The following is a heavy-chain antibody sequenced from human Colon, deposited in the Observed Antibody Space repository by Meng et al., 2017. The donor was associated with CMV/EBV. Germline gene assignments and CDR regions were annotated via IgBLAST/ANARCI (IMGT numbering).Heavy chain of an antibody. CDR2: ISYDGSNK. CDR3: ARDYSYSSSWN. V-gene: IGHV3-30-3*01. CDR1: GFTFSSYA. D-gene: IGHD6-6*01. J-gene: IGHJ4*02. Sequence: SCAASGFTFSSYAMHWVRQAPGKGLEWVAVISYDGSNKYYADSVKGRFTISRDNSKNTLYLQMNSLRAEDTAVYYCARDYSYSSSWNWGQGTLVTVSS.